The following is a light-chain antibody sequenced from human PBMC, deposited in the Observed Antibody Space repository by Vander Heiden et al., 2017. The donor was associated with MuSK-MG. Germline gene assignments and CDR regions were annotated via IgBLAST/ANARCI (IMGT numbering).Light chain of an antibody. J-gene: IGLJ1*01. CDR2: DVS. CDR3: SSYTSSSTLYV. V-gene: IGLV2-14*01. Sequence: QSALTQPASVSGSPGQSITISCTGTSSDVGGYNYVSWYQQHPGKAPKLMSYDVSNRPSGVSNRFSGSKSGNTASLNISGLQAEDEADYYCSSYTSSSTLYVCGTGTKVT. CDR1: SSDVGGYNY.